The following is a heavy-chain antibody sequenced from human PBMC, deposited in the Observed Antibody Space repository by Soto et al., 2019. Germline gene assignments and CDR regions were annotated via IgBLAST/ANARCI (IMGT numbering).Heavy chain of an antibody. CDR2: IWYDGSSK. CDR1: GFTFSTYG. D-gene: IGHD6-25*01. V-gene: IGHV3-33*01. J-gene: IGHJ6*02. Sequence: QVQLVESGGGVVQPGRSLRLSCAASGFTFSTYGMHWVRQAPGKGLEWVAVIWYDGSSKYYADSVKGRFTISRDNSKNALYLQMDSLRAEDTAVYYCARVTMRGSGYGLDVWGHGTTVTVSS. CDR3: ARVTMRGSGYGLDV.